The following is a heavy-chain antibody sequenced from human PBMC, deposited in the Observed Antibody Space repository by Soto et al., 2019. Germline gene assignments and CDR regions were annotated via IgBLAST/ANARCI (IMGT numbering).Heavy chain of an antibody. CDR1: GYTFTSYG. J-gene: IGHJ5*02. CDR2: ISAYNGNT. V-gene: IGHV1-18*01. Sequence: ASVKVSCKASGYTFTSYGISWVRQAPGQGLEWMGWISAYNGNTNYAQKLQGRVTMTTDTSTSTAYMELSSLRSEDTAVYYCATDPPSRQWLVKGGFDPWGQGTLVTVSS. D-gene: IGHD6-19*01. CDR3: ATDPPSRQWLVKGGFDP.